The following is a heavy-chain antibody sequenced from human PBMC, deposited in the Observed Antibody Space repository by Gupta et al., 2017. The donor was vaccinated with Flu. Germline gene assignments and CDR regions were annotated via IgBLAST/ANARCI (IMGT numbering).Heavy chain of an antibody. D-gene: IGHD2-15*01. CDR2: INSDGSST. CDR1: GSTFSSYW. CDR3: ARDGPLGYCSGGSCYSRLGWFDP. J-gene: IGHJ5*02. Sequence: EVQLVESGGGLVQPGGSLRLSCAASGSTFSSYWMHWVRHAPGKGLVWVSRINSDGSSTSYADSVKGRFTISRDNAKNTLYLQMNSLRAEDTAVYYCARDGPLGYCSGGSCYSRLGWFDPWGQGTLVTVSS. V-gene: IGHV3-74*01.